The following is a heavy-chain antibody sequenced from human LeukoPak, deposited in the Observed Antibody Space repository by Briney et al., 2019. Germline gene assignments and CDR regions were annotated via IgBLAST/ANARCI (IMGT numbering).Heavy chain of an antibody. CDR1: GFIFSSYA. CDR3: AKDPYDSSGYYFPGAFDI. D-gene: IGHD3-22*01. V-gene: IGHV3-33*06. CDR2: IWYDGSNK. Sequence: GRSLRLSCAASGFIFSSYAMHWVRQAPGKGLEWVAVIWYDGSNKYYADSVKGRFTISRDNSKNTLYLQMNSLRAEDTAVYYCAKDPYDSSGYYFPGAFDIWGQGTMVTVSS. J-gene: IGHJ3*02.